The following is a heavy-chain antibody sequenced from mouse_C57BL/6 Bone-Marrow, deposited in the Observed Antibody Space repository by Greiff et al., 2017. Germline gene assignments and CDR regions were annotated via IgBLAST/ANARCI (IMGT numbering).Heavy chain of an antibody. CDR2: ISDGGSYT. V-gene: IGHV5-4*01. CDR1: GFTFSSYA. CDR3: ARTGSKGGY. Sequence: EVQRVESGGGLVKPGGSLKLSCAASGFTFSSYAMSWVRQTPEKRLEWVATISDGGSYTYYPDNVKGRFTISRDNAKNNLYLQMSHLKSEDTAMYYWARTGSKGGYWGQGTTLTVSS. J-gene: IGHJ2*01.